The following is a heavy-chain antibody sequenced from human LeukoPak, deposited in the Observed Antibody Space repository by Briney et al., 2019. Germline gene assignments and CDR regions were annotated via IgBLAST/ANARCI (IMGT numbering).Heavy chain of an antibody. CDR3: ARGIVVVTAPPNDYYSDY. D-gene: IGHD2-21*02. Sequence: ASVKVSCKASGGTFSSYAISWVRQAPGQGLEWMGGIIPIFGTANYAQKFQGRVTITADESTSTAYMELSSLRSEDTAVYYCARGIVVVTAPPNDYYSDYWGQGTLVTVSS. J-gene: IGHJ4*02. V-gene: IGHV1-69*01. CDR1: GGTFSSYA. CDR2: IIPIFGTA.